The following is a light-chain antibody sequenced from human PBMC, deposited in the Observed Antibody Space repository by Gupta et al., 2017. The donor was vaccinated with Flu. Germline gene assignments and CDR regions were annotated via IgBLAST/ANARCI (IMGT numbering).Light chain of an antibody. J-gene: IGKJ4*01. Sequence: SPAALSVSPGERVTLSCRASQSVNVKLAWYQQKPGQAPRLLIYDASTRATGIPARFSDSGSGTDFTLTISSLQSEDFAVYYCQQYYIWLTFGGGTKVEIK. V-gene: IGKV3-15*01. CDR3: QQYYIWLT. CDR1: QSVNVK. CDR2: DAS.